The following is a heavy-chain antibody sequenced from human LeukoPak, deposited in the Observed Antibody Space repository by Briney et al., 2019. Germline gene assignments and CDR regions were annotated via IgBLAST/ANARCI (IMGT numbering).Heavy chain of an antibody. D-gene: IGHD5-12*01. CDR2: INGGGDSI. J-gene: IGHJ4*02. V-gene: IGHV3-11*01. CDR1: GFTFSDSY. CDR3: ARDASGYHS. Sequence: PGGSLRLSCAASGFTFSDSYMSLIRQAPGKRLEWVSYINGGGDSINYADSVKGRFTISRDNVKNSLYLQMNNLRADDTAVYFCARDASGYHSWGQGTLVTVSS.